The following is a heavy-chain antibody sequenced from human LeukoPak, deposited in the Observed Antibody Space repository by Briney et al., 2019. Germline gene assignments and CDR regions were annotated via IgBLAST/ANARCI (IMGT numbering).Heavy chain of an antibody. CDR3: ARRARGFGGSPFDY. D-gene: IGHD3-10*01. Sequence: PSETLSLTCTVSGGSISSSSYYWGWVRQPPGKGLEWIGSIYYSGSTYYNPSLKSRFTISVETSKNQFSLKLSSVTAADTAVYYCARRARGFGGSPFDYWGQGTLVTVSS. CDR2: IYYSGST. V-gene: IGHV4-39*01. J-gene: IGHJ4*02. CDR1: GGSISSSSYY.